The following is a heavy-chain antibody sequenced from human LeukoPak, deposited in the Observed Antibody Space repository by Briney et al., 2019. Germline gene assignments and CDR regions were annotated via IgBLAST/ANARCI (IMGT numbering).Heavy chain of an antibody. J-gene: IGHJ4*02. D-gene: IGHD6-13*01. CDR2: ISGSGGST. CDR1: GFTFSSYA. Sequence: GGSLRLSCAASGFTFSSYAMSWVRQAPGKGLEWVSAISGSGGSTYYAASVKGRFTISRENSKNTLYLQMNSLRAEDTAVYYCAKDHFREQLVRRLYFDYWGQGTLVTVSS. V-gene: IGHV3-23*01. CDR3: AKDHFREQLVRRLYFDY.